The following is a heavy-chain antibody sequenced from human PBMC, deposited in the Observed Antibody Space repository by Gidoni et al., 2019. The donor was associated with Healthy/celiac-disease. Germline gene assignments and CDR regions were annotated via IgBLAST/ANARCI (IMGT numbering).Heavy chain of an antibody. Sequence: QVQLVESGGGVVQPGRSLRLSCAASGFTFRSYAMHWVRQAPGKGLEWVAVISYDGSNKYYADSVKGRFTISRDNSKNTLYLQMNSLRAEDTAVYYCARDETIFGDYYGMDVWGQGTTVTVSS. J-gene: IGHJ6*02. CDR1: GFTFRSYA. CDR3: ARDETIFGDYYGMDV. CDR2: ISYDGSNK. V-gene: IGHV3-30-3*01. D-gene: IGHD3-3*01.